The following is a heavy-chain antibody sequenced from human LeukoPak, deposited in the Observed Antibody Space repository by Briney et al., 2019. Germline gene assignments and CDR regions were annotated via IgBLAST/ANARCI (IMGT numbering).Heavy chain of an antibody. D-gene: IGHD6-19*01. V-gene: IGHV3-23*01. J-gene: IGHJ5*02. Sequence: GGSQRLSCAASGFTFSSYAMSWVRQAAGKGLEWDSAISGSGHNTFYADSVKGRFTISRDNSKNTLSLQMNSLRAEDTAVYYCAKDSSSGWYTNWFDPWGQGTLVTVSS. CDR2: ISGSGHNT. CDR3: AKDSSSGWYTNWFDP. CDR1: GFTFSSYA.